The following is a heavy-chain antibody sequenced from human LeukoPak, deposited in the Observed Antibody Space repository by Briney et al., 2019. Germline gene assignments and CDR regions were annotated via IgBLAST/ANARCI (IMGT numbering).Heavy chain of an antibody. CDR2: IWSGGRHQ. D-gene: IGHD2-21*02. CDR3: ATDYIPGGGDCLYF. CDR1: GFTFSSYG. Sequence: GGSLRLSCAASGFTFSSYGMHWVRQAPGKGLEWVAVIWSGGRHQYYADSVKGRFTISRDNSKNTLDLQMNSLRADDTAVYYCATDYIPGGGDCLYFWGQGTLVTVSS. V-gene: IGHV3-33*01. J-gene: IGHJ4*02.